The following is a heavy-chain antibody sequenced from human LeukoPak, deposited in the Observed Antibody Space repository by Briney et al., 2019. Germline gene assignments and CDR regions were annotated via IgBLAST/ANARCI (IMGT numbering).Heavy chain of an antibody. J-gene: IGHJ6*02. CDR3: ASGSHPYYYYGMDV. V-gene: IGHV4-59*08. CDR1: GGSISSYY. CDR2: IYYSGST. Sequence: SETLSLTCTVSGGSISSYYWSWIRQPPGKGLEWIGYIYYSGSTNYNPSLKSRVTISVDTSKNQFSLTLSSVTAADTAVYYCASGSHPYYYYGMDVWGQGTTVTVSS.